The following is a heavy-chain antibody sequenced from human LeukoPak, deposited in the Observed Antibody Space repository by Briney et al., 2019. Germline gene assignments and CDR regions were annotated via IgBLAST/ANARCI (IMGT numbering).Heavy chain of an antibody. CDR3: TRAAITIFGVVIHYYFDY. CDR2: IRSKAYGGTT. J-gene: IGHJ4*02. D-gene: IGHD3-3*01. Sequence: GGSLRLSCTASGFTFGDYAMSWVRQAPGKGLEWVGFIRSKAYGGTTEYAASVKGRFTISRDDSKSIAYLQMNSLKTEDTAVYYCTRAAITIFGVVIHYYFDYWGQGTLVTVSS. CDR1: GFTFGDYA. V-gene: IGHV3-49*04.